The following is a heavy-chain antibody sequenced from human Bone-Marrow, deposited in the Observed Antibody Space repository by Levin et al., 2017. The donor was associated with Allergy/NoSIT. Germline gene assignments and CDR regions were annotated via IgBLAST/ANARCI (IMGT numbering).Heavy chain of an antibody. Sequence: GGSLRLSCATSGFTFSSYSMNWVRQAPGKGLEWVSYINSSSGTIYYADSVKGRFTISRDTAKKSLYLQMSSLRVENTAVYYIVRGLPDYWGQGTLVTVSS. J-gene: IGHJ4*02. CDR1: GFTFSSYS. CDR3: VRGLPDY. V-gene: IGHV3-48*01. CDR2: INSSSGTI.